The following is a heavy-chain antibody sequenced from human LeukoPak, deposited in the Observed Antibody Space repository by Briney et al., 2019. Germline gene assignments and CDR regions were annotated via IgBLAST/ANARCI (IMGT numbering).Heavy chain of an antibody. Sequence: GGSLRLSCAASGFTFSTYGMHWVRQAPGKGLEWVSSISSSSSYIYYADSVKGRFTISRDNAKNSLYLQMNSLRAEDTAVYYCARPTAGYYPIDYWGQGTLVTVSS. D-gene: IGHD3-9*01. CDR3: ARPTAGYYPIDY. CDR1: GFTFSTYG. V-gene: IGHV3-21*01. J-gene: IGHJ4*02. CDR2: ISSSSSYI.